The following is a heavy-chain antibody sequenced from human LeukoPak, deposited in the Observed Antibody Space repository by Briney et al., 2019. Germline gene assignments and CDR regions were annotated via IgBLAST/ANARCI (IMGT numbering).Heavy chain of an antibody. V-gene: IGHV1-69*05. D-gene: IGHD3-10*01. CDR1: GGTFSSYA. CDR3: ARGSSAALALAGENDAFDI. Sequence: SVKVSCKASGGTFSSYAISWVRQAPGQGLEWMGRIIPIFGTANYAQKFQGRVTITTDESTSTAYMELSRLRSEDTAVYYCARGSSAALALAGENDAFDIWGQGTMVTVSS. CDR2: IIPIFGTA. J-gene: IGHJ3*02.